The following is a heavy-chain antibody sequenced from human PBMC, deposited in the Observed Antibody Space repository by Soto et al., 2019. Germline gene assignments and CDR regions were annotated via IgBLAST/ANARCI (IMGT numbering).Heavy chain of an antibody. CDR3: TRDPIAARPSYYYYYYYMDV. CDR2: IRSKAYGGTT. J-gene: IGHJ6*03. Sequence: GGSLRLSCTASGFTFGDYAMSWFRQAPGKGLEWVGFIRSKAYGGTTEYAASVKGRFTISRDDSKSIAYLQMNSLKTEDTAVYYCTRDPIAARPSYYYYYYYMDVWGKGTTVTVSS. V-gene: IGHV3-49*03. D-gene: IGHD6-6*01. CDR1: GFTFGDYA.